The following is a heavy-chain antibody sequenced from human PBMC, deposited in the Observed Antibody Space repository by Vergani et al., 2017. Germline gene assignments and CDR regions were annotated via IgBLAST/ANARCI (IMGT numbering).Heavy chain of an antibody. CDR3: AREIARIVGRAFDS. CDR1: GGSISSGGYY. J-gene: IGHJ3*02. D-gene: IGHD1-26*01. Sequence: QVQLQESGPGLVTPSQTLSLTCTVSGGSISSGGYYWSWIRQHPGKGLEWIGYIYYSGSSYYNPSLKSRVTISVDTSKNQFSLKLSSVTAADTAVYYCAREIARIVGRAFDSWGQGTMVTVSA. V-gene: IGHV4-31*03. CDR2: IYYSGSS.